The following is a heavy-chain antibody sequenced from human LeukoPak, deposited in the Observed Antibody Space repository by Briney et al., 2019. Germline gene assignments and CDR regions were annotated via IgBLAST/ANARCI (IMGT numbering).Heavy chain of an antibody. Sequence: GGSLRLSCAASGFTFSDYYMSWIRQAPGKGLVWVSCINSDGSSTNYADSVKGRFTISRDNAKNTLHLQMNSLRAEDTAVYYCARGARGSGTASDYWGQGTLVTVSS. CDR2: INSDGSST. V-gene: IGHV3-74*01. J-gene: IGHJ4*02. CDR1: GFTFSDYY. CDR3: ARGARGSGTASDY. D-gene: IGHD3-10*01.